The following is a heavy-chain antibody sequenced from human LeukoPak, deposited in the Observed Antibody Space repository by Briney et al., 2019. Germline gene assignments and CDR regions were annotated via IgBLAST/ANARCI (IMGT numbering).Heavy chain of an antibody. CDR1: GFTFSTYS. J-gene: IGHJ4*02. CDR2: ISTGSSTI. V-gene: IGHV3-48*02. Sequence: PGGSLRLSCAASGFTFSTYSMIWVRQAPGRGLGWVSYISTGSSTIHYADSVQGRFTISRDNAKNSLYLQMNSLRDEDTAVYYCARANWNDFDYWGQGTLVTVSS. CDR3: ARANWNDFDY. D-gene: IGHD1-1*01.